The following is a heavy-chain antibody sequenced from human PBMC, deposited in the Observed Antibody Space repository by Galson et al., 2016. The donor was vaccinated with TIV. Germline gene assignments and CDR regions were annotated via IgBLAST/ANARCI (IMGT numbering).Heavy chain of an antibody. J-gene: IGHJ4*02. V-gene: IGHV3-30*02. CDR2: IRFDETAK. CDR1: GFMFNIFG. CDR3: SKEQRPYCGGECWQPPLDY. Sequence: SLRLSCAASGFMFNIFGMHWVRQAPGKGLEWVAFIRFDETAKTYADSVKGRFTISRDISKNTLYLQMHSLSSEDTAVYYCSKEQRPYCGGECWQPPLDYWGQGTLVTVSS. D-gene: IGHD2-21*01.